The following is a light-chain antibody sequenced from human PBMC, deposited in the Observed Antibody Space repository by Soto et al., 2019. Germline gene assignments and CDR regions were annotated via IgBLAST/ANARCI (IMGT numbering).Light chain of an antibody. CDR2: GNS. J-gene: IGLJ1*01. Sequence: QSVLTQPPSVSGAPGQRVTISCTGSSSNIGAGYDVHWYQQLPGTAPKLLIYGNSNRPSGVPDRFSGSKSGTSASLAITGLQDAEEADYYYHSSDSSRSGHVFGTGTKLTVL. V-gene: IGLV1-40*01. CDR1: SSNIGAGYD. CDR3: HSSDSSRSGHV.